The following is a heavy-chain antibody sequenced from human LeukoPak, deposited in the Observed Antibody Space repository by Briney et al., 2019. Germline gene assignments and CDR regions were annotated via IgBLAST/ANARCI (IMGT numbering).Heavy chain of an antibody. CDR3: AQGDQAFDI. CDR1: GDSVSSNSAA. D-gene: IGHD3-16*01. CDR2: TYYKSKWHN. Sequence: SQTLSLTCAISGDSVSSNSAAWDWIRQSPSRGREWLGRTYYKSKWHNNYGVSVKSRITINADTSKNQFSLHLNSVTPEDTAVYYCAQGDQAFDIWGQGTMVTVSS. J-gene: IGHJ3*02. V-gene: IGHV6-1*01.